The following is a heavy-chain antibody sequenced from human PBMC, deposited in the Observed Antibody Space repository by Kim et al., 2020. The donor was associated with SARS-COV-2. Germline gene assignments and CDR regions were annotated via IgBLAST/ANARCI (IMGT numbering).Heavy chain of an antibody. D-gene: IGHD3-10*01. CDR1: GFTFSSYA. V-gene: IGHV3-23*01. Sequence: GGSLRLSCAASGFTFSSYAMSWVRQAPGKGLEWVSAISGSGGSTYYADSVKGRFTISRDNSKNTLYLQMNSLRAEDTAVYYCAKERGELLWFGDRNWFDPWGQETLHTVSS. CDR2: ISGSGGST. CDR3: AKERGELLWFGDRNWFDP. J-gene: IGHJ5*02.